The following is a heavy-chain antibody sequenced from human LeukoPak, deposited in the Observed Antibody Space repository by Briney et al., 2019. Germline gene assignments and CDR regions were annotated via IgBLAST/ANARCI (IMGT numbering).Heavy chain of an antibody. CDR2: INHSGST. Sequence: PSETLSLTCAGYGGSFSGYYWSWIRQPPGKGLEWIGEINHSGSTNYNPSLKSRVTISVDTSKNQFSLKLSSVTAADTAVYYCARADYGGNPDYWGQGTLVTVSS. J-gene: IGHJ4*02. V-gene: IGHV4-34*01. CDR1: GGSFSGYY. CDR3: ARADYGGNPDY. D-gene: IGHD4-23*01.